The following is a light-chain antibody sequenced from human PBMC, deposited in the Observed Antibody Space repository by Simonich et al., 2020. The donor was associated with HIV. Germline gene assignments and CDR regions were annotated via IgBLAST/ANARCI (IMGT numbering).Light chain of an antibody. CDR1: QSVLYSSNNKNY. J-gene: IGKJ3*01. CDR2: LAT. V-gene: IGKV4-1*01. Sequence: DIVMTQSPDSLAVSLGERATINCKSSQSVLYSSNNKNYLAWYQQKPGPPPKLLIYLATTRESGVPDRFSGSGSGTDFTLTISSLQAEDVAVYYCQQYYSTPLTFGPGTKVKI. CDR3: QQYYSTPLT.